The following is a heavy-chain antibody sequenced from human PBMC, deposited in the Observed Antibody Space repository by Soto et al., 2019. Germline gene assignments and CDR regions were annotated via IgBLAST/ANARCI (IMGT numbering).Heavy chain of an antibody. D-gene: IGHD3-3*01. CDR2: IYYSGST. CDR3: ARHRTIFGVVIFFDY. V-gene: IGHV4-39*01. Sequence: SETLSLTCTVSGGSIISSSYYWGWIRQPPGKGLEWIGSIYYSGSTYYNPSLKSRVTISVDTSKNQFSLKPSSVTAADTAVYYCARHRTIFGVVIFFDYWGQGTLLTVSS. CDR1: GGSIISSSYY. J-gene: IGHJ4*02.